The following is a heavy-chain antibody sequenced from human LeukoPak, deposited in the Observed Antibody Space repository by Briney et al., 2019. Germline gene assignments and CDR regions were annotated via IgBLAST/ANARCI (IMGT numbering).Heavy chain of an antibody. D-gene: IGHD2-2*01. CDR2: ISGSGDIT. CDR1: GFTFRSYA. V-gene: IGHV3-23*01. Sequence: GGSLRLSCAASGFTFRSYAMSWVRQAPGKGLEWVSAISGSGDITYYADSVKGRFTMSRDNFRNTLYLQMNSLRAEDTAVYYCAKVSRFAVVPAAMLDYWGQGIQVTVSS. J-gene: IGHJ4*02. CDR3: AKVSRFAVVPAAMLDY.